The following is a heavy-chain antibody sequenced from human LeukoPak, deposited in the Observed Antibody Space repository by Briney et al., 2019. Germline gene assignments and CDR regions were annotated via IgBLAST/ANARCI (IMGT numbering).Heavy chain of an antibody. CDR1: GFTFSSYA. Sequence: GGSLRLSCAASGFTFSSYAMSWVRQAPGKGLEWVSAISGSGGSTYYADSVKGRFTISRDNSKNTLYLQMNSLRAEDTAVYYCANGISSGSPNRYYYYGMDVWGQGTTVTVSS. D-gene: IGHD3-22*01. J-gene: IGHJ6*02. CDR3: ANGISSGSPNRYYYYGMDV. CDR2: ISGSGGST. V-gene: IGHV3-23*01.